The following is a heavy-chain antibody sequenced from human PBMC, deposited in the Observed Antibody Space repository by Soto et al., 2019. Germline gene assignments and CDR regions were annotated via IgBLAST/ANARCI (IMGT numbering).Heavy chain of an antibody. J-gene: IGHJ3*02. CDR1: GFTFSSYA. D-gene: IGHD3-3*01. Sequence: SGGSLRLSCAASGFTFSSYAMHWVRQAPGKXLEWVAVISYDGSNKYYADSVKGRFTISRDNSKNTLYLQMNSLRAEDTAVYYCARAGITIFGVVISDAFDIWGQGTMVTVSS. CDR2: ISYDGSNK. CDR3: ARAGITIFGVVISDAFDI. V-gene: IGHV3-30-3*01.